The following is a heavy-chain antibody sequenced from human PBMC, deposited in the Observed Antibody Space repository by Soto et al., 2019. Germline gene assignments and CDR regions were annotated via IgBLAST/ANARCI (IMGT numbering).Heavy chain of an antibody. Sequence: GGSLRLSCAASGFPFTNAWMSWVREVPGKGLEWIARVLSKADGGETDYAAPVKDRFTISRDDSRNTLHLQMNSLRTEDTAVYYCTTYDYIWGSHRYRCAYWGQGALVTVSS. CDR3: TTYDYIWGSHRYRCAY. CDR1: GFPFTNAW. D-gene: IGHD3-16*02. J-gene: IGHJ4*02. CDR2: VLSKADGGET. V-gene: IGHV3-15*01.